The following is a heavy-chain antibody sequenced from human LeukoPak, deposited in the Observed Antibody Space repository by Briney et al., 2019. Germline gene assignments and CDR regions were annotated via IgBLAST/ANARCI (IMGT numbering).Heavy chain of an antibody. CDR2: INYSGST. V-gene: IGHV4-31*11. D-gene: IGHD2-21*01. CDR3: AREMDAHPRIVV. J-gene: IGHJ1*01. Sequence: PSETLSLTCAVSGGSISSGGYRWTWIRQYPGKGLEWIGYINYSGSTNYNPSLKSRVIISVDTSKNQFSLNLNSVTAADTAVYYCAREMDAHPRIVVWGQGTLVTVSS. CDR1: GGSISSGGYR.